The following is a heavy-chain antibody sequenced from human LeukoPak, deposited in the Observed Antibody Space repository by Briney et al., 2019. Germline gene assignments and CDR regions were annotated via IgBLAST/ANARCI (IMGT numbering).Heavy chain of an antibody. D-gene: IGHD2-2*02. Sequence: SETLSLTCTVSGGSVSSAGYYWSWIRQPPGKGLEFIGYIHYSGSTNYNPSLKSRVTISVDTSKNQFSLKLSSVTAADTAVCYCAREGYCSSTSCYTLGDAFDIWGQGTMVTVSS. CDR3: AREGYCSSTSCYTLGDAFDI. CDR1: GGSVSSAGYY. CDR2: IHYSGST. V-gene: IGHV4-61*08. J-gene: IGHJ3*02.